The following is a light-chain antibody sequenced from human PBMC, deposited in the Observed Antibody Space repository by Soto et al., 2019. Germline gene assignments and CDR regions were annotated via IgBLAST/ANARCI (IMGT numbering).Light chain of an antibody. CDR2: GAS. CDR3: QQYGSSPGT. CDR1: QSVSSTY. J-gene: IGKJ1*01. V-gene: IGKV3-20*01. Sequence: EIVLTQSPGTLSLSPGERATLSCRASQSVSSTYLAWYQQKPGQAPRLLIYGASSRATGIPDRFSGSGSGTDFTLTIRRLEPEDAAVYYCQQYGSSPGTFGQGTKVEIK.